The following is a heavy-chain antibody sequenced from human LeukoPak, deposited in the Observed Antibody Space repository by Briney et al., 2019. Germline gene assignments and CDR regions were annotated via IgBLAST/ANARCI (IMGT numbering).Heavy chain of an antibody. CDR2: MYYSGST. Sequence: PSETLSLTCTVSGASISSYYWSWIRQPPGQGLEWIGYMYYSGSTNYNPSLKRRVSISVDTSKNQFSLNLRSVTAADTAVYYCARGAYCGGDCYSYPHDAFDIWGLGTMVTVSP. CDR3: ARGAYCGGDCYSYPHDAFDI. V-gene: IGHV4-59*01. J-gene: IGHJ3*02. D-gene: IGHD2-21*02. CDR1: GASISSYY.